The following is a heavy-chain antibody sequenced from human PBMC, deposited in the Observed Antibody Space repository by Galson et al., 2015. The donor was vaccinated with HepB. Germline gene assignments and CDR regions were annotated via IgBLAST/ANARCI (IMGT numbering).Heavy chain of an antibody. CDR3: AKGKMRVALFDY. Sequence: SLRLSCAASGFTFSSYGMHWVRQAPGKGLEWVAVIPYDGSNKYYADSVKGRFTISRDNSKNTLYLQMNSLRAEDTAVYYCAKGKMRVALFDYWGQGTLVTISS. CDR1: GFTFSSYG. D-gene: IGHD3-22*01. CDR2: IPYDGSNK. J-gene: IGHJ4*02. V-gene: IGHV3-30*18.